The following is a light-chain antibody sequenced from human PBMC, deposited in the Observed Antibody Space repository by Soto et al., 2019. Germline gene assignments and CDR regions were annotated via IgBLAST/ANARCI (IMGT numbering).Light chain of an antibody. Sequence: QSAVTQPPSASGTPGQRVTISCSGSNSNIGRDFVSWYQQLPGAAPKLLIYSTDQRPSGVPARFSGSKSGTSASLAISGLRSEDEADYYCAVWDNSLSGWLFGGGTKLTVL. J-gene: IGLJ3*02. CDR2: STD. CDR3: AVWDNSLSGWL. V-gene: IGLV1-47*02. CDR1: NSNIGRDF.